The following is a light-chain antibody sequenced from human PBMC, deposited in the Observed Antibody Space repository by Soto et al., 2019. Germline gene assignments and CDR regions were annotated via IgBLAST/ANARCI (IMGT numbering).Light chain of an antibody. CDR3: PSYIGSSTLV. CDR1: SSDVGGYNY. Sequence: QSALTQPASVSGSPGQSITISCTGTSSDVGGYNYVSWYQQHPGKAPKLMIYDVSNRPSGVSTRFSGSKSGNTPSLTISGLQAEEEADYSCPSYIGSSTLVFGGGTEVTV. J-gene: IGLJ2*01. CDR2: DVS. V-gene: IGLV2-14*01.